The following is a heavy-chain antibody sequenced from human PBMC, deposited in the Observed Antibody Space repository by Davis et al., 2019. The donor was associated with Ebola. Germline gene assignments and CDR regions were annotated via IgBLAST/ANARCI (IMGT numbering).Heavy chain of an antibody. V-gene: IGHV4-59*08. D-gene: IGHD5-12*01. CDR3: ARSGYTGYDPRINFDF. CDR2: IYYSGST. Sequence: MPSETLSLTCTVSGGSISSYYWSWIRQPPGKGLEWIGYIYYSGSTDYNPSLKSRVTISLDTSKNRFSLKLNSVTAADTAMYYCARSGYTGYDPRINFDFWGQGTLVTVSS. J-gene: IGHJ4*02. CDR1: GGSISSYY.